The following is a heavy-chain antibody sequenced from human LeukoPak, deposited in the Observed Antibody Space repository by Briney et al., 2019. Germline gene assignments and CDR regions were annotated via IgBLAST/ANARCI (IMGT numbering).Heavy chain of an antibody. CDR2: ISRNSDEV. CDR1: GFNFHDYA. V-gene: IGHV3-9*01. D-gene: IGHD1-26*01. J-gene: IGHJ4*02. Sequence: GGSLRLSCAASGFNFHDYAMHWVRQAPGKGLEWASGISRNSDEVIYVDSVKGRFTVSRDNAKNSLFLQMNSLRPEDTALYYCAKRGSGSQRHFNYWGQGTLVTVSS. CDR3: AKRGSGSQRHFNY.